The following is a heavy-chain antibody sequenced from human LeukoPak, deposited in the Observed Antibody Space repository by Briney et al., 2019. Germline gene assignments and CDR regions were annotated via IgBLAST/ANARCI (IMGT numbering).Heavy chain of an antibody. V-gene: IGHV4-34*01. J-gene: IGHJ3*02. CDR2: IAHRGST. Sequence: SETLSLTCALYGGSFSDHYWSWIRQPPGKGLEWIGEIAHRGSTHYNASLMSRVTMSIDTSNNHFSLKLRSVTAADTAVYYCARRTPQMNTNEYALDIWGQGTMVTVSS. CDR1: GGSFSDHY. D-gene: IGHD5-24*01. CDR3: ARRTPQMNTNEYALDI.